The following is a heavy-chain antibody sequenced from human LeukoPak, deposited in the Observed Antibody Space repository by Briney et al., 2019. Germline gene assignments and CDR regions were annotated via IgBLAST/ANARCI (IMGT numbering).Heavy chain of an antibody. J-gene: IGHJ4*02. Sequence: GGSLRLSCAASGFTFSDSYMSWIRQTPGKGWDWLSYISSSSSDTNYADSVKGRFTISRDNAKNSLYLQMNSLRAEDTAVYYCARGSRTIELGDDYWGQGTLVTVSS. CDR1: GFTFSDSY. CDR2: ISSSSSDT. D-gene: IGHD5-24*01. V-gene: IGHV3-11*06. CDR3: ARGSRTIELGDDY.